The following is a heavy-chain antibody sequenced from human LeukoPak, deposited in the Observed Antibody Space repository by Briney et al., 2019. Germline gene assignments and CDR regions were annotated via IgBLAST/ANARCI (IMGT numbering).Heavy chain of an antibody. CDR1: GFTFSSSW. CDR3: AKDIEGATDYAMDV. V-gene: IGHV3-7*01. J-gene: IGHJ6*02. D-gene: IGHD1-26*01. CDR2: IKQDGSET. Sequence: GGSLRLSCAASGFTFSSSWMNWVRQAPGKGLVWVANIKQDGSETYYVDSVKGRFTISRDNARNSLYLQMNSLRVEDTAVIFCAKDIEGATDYAMDVWGQGTTVTVSS.